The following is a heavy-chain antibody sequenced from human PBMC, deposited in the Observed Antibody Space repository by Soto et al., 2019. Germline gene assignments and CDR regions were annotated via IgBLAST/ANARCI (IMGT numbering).Heavy chain of an antibody. V-gene: IGHV3-23*01. Sequence: EVQLLESGGGLVQTGGSLRLSCTASGFTFSTYALSWVRQAPGKGLEWVSTISNSGGSTYYADSMKGRFTISTDTSKNTLYLQMTSPTAEDTAVYYCAKDVGTTALNFDYWGQGTLVTVSS. CDR2: ISNSGGST. CDR1: GFTFSTYA. D-gene: IGHD2-2*01. J-gene: IGHJ4*02. CDR3: AKDVGTTALNFDY.